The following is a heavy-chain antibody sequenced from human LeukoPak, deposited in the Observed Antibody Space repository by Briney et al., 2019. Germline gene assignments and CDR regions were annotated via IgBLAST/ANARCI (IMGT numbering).Heavy chain of an antibody. CDR3: AREKRGFDP. J-gene: IGHJ5*02. CDR1: GYSISSGYY. Sequence: SETLSLTCTVSGYSISSGYYWGWIRQPPGKGLEWIGSIYHSGSTYYNPSLKSRVTISVDTSKNQFSLKLSSVTAADTAVYYCAREKRGFDPWGQGTLVTVSS. CDR2: IYHSGST. V-gene: IGHV4-38-2*02.